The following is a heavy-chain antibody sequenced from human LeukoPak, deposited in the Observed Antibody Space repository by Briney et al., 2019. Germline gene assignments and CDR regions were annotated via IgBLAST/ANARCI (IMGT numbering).Heavy chain of an antibody. Sequence: ASVKVSCKASGYTFTSYDINWVRQATGQGLEWMGWMNPNSGNTGYAQKFQGRVAMTRNTSISTAYMELGSLRSEDTAVYYCARGGKVSHYYVYYFEYWGQGTLVTVSS. CDR1: GYTFTSYD. CDR2: MNPNSGNT. CDR3: ARGGKVSHYYVYYFEY. D-gene: IGHD3-22*01. J-gene: IGHJ4*02. V-gene: IGHV1-8*01.